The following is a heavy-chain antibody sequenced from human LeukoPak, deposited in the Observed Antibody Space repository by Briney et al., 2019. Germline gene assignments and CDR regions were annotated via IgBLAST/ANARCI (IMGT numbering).Heavy chain of an antibody. V-gene: IGHV4-59*01. CDR2: LYDSGST. Sequence: SETLSLTCTVSGGSISGYYWTWIRQPPGKGLEWIGYLYDSGSTDYNPSLKSRVTISVDTSKNQFSLKLSSVTAADTAMYYCARGYNYMVYWGQGTLVTVSS. D-gene: IGHD5-24*01. J-gene: IGHJ4*02. CDR3: ARGYNYMVY. CDR1: GGSISGYY.